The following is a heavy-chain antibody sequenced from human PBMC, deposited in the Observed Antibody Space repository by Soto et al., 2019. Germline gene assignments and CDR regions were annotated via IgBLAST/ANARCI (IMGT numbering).Heavy chain of an antibody. Sequence: EASVKVSCKASGGTFSSYTISWVRQAPGQGLEWMGRIIPILGIANYAQKFQGRVTITADKSTSTAYMELSSLRSEDTAVYYCARLYSSGPTDYWGQGTLVTVSS. CDR1: GGTFSSYT. V-gene: IGHV1-69*02. CDR3: ARLYSSGPTDY. J-gene: IGHJ4*02. CDR2: IIPILGIA. D-gene: IGHD6-19*01.